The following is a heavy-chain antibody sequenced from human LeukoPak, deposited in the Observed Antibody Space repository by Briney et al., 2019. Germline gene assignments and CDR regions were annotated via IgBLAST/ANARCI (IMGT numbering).Heavy chain of an antibody. CDR2: IYYSGST. CDR1: GGSISSDY. Sequence: SETLSLTCTVSGGSISSDYWSWIRQPPGKGLEWMGYIYYSGSTRYNPFLKSRVTISVDTSKNQFSLKLSSVTAADTAVYYCARYGYSSGWKSFDIWGQGTMVTVSS. CDR3: ARYGYSSGWKSFDI. J-gene: IGHJ3*02. V-gene: IGHV4-59*01. D-gene: IGHD6-19*01.